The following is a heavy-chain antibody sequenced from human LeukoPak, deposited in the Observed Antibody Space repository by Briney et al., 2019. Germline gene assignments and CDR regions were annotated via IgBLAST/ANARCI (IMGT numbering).Heavy chain of an antibody. V-gene: IGHV3-48*03. CDR2: ISSGNTI. J-gene: IGHJ4*02. D-gene: IGHD5-12*01. CDR3: AREGGYDILDY. CDR1: GFTFSSYE. Sequence: GSLRLSCAASGFTFSSYEMNWVRQAPGKGLEWVSYISSGNTIYYVDSVKGRFIISRDNAKNSLYLQMNNLRAEDTAVYYCAREGGYDILDYWGQGTLVTVSS.